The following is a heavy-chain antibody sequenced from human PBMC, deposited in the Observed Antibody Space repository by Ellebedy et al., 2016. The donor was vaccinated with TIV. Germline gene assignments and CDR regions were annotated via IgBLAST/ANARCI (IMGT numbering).Heavy chain of an antibody. Sequence: ASVKVSXXASGGTFSSYAISWVRQAPGQGLEWMGGIIPIFGTANYEQKFQGRVTITADESTSTAYMELSSLRSEDTAVYYCARGSKRVITFTYYYYGMDVWGQGTTVTVSS. CDR1: GGTFSSYA. D-gene: IGHD3-22*01. CDR2: IIPIFGTA. CDR3: ARGSKRVITFTYYYYGMDV. V-gene: IGHV1-69*13. J-gene: IGHJ6*02.